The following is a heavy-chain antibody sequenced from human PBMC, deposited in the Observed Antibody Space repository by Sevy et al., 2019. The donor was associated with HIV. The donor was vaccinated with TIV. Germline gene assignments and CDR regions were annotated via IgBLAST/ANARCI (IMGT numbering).Heavy chain of an antibody. V-gene: IGHV3-11*01. Sequence: GGSLILSCVGSGFGFSGYYMNWIRQAPGKGLEWVSYISGTGNTKYYTDSVKGRFTISRDNAKNSLYLEMNSLRVDDTAVYYCARDPTYYDFWAGYYTGWFDPWGQGTLVTVSS. CDR1: GFGFSGYY. J-gene: IGHJ5*02. D-gene: IGHD3-3*01. CDR2: ISGTGNTK. CDR3: ARDPTYYDFWAGYYTGWFDP.